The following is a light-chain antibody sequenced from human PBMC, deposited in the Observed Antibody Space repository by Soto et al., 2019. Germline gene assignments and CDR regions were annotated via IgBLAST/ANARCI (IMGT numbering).Light chain of an antibody. Sequence: QSALTQPRSVSGSPGQSVTISCTGTSSDVGGYNFVSWYQQHPGKVPKLMIYDVSQRPSGVPDRFSGSKSGNTASLTISGLQAEDEADYYCCSYAGSYSLFGGWTKLTVL. CDR1: SSDVGGYNF. J-gene: IGLJ2*01. V-gene: IGLV2-11*01. CDR2: DVS. CDR3: CSYAGSYSL.